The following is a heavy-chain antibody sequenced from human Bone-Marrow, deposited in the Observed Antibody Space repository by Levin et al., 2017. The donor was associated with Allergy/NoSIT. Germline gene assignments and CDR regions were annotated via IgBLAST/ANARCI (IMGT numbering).Heavy chain of an antibody. CDR1: GFTFSSFD. CDR2: IYGSLNT. CDR3: ARERSRWERRFDN. Sequence: GESLKISCVGSGFTFSSFDMSWVRQAPGKGLEWVSRIYGSLNTFYADSVKGRFSISRDNSKNTVYLQMNNLRAEDTAIYYFARERSRWERRFDNWRPGTLVTVSS. D-gene: IGHD5-24*01. J-gene: IGHJ4*02. V-gene: IGHV3-23*01.